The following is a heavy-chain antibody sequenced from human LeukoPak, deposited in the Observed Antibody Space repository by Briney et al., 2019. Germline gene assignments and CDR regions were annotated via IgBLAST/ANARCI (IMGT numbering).Heavy chain of an antibody. Sequence: PSETLSLTCAVSGGSISSGGYSWSWIRQPPGKGLEWIGYIYHSGSTYYNPSLKSRVTISVDRSKNQFSLKLSSVTAADTAVYYCARTSQLWLTAFDYWGQGTLVTVSS. D-gene: IGHD5-18*01. CDR2: IYHSGST. V-gene: IGHV4-30-2*01. CDR3: ARTSQLWLTAFDY. J-gene: IGHJ4*02. CDR1: GGSISSGGYS.